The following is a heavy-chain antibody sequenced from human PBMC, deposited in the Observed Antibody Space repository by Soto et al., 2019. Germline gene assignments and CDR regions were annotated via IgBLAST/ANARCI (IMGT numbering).Heavy chain of an antibody. J-gene: IGHJ4*02. D-gene: IGHD2-15*01. CDR1: GGSISNYY. V-gene: IGHV4-4*07. CDR2: IYTGGST. Sequence: SETLSLTCTVSGGSISNYYWRWIRQPAGKGLEWIGRIYTGGSTNYNPSLKSRVTMSTDTSKNQFSLRLTSVTAADTAVYYCARASVGPPGGGSWIMPFDYWGQGALVTVSS. CDR3: ARASVGPPGGGSWIMPFDY.